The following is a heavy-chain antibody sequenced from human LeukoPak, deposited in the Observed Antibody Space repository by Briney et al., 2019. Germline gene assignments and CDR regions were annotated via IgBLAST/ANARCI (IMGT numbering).Heavy chain of an antibody. Sequence: SETLSLTCAVYGGSFSGYYRSWIRQPPGKGLEWIGEINHSGITNYNPSLKSRVTISVDTSKNKFSLKLSSVTATDTAVYFRARKTRYCSTGRCNWDAWGQGILVTASS. D-gene: IGHD2-15*01. CDR2: INHSGIT. CDR3: ARKTRYCSTGRCNWDA. V-gene: IGHV4-34*01. CDR1: GGSFSGYY. J-gene: IGHJ5*02.